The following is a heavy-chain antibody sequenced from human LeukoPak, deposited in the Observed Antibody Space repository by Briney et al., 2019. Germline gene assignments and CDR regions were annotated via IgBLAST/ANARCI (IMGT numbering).Heavy chain of an antibody. J-gene: IGHJ3*02. D-gene: IGHD3-22*01. Sequence: SQTLSLTCTVSGGSISSGGYYWSSIRQHPGKGLEWIGYIYYSGSTYYNPSLKSRVTISVDTSKNQFSLKLSSVTAADTAVYYCARDGNYYDSSGSQGRAFDIWGQGTMVTVSS. CDR3: ARDGNYYDSSGSQGRAFDI. CDR2: IYYSGST. CDR1: GGSISSGGYY. V-gene: IGHV4-31*03.